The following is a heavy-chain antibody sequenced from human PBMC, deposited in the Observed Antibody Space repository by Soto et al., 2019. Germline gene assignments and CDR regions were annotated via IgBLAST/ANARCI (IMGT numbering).Heavy chain of an antibody. Sequence: ASVKVSCKASGGTFSSYAISWVRQAPGQGLEWMGGIIPIFGTANYAQKFRGRVTITADESTSTAYMELSSLRSEDTAVYYCAREGSSPDYYYYGMDVWGQGTTVTVSS. J-gene: IGHJ6*02. D-gene: IGHD6-6*01. CDR2: IIPIFGTA. CDR3: AREGSSPDYYYYGMDV. V-gene: IGHV1-69*13. CDR1: GGTFSSYA.